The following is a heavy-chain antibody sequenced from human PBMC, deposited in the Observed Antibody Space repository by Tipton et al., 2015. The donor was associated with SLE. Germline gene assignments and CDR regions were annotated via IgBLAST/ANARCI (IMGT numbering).Heavy chain of an antibody. V-gene: IGHV4-59*01. CDR1: GGSISSYY. CDR2: IYYSGST. D-gene: IGHD3-10*01. CDR3: ARDGPGMMGYFDL. J-gene: IGHJ2*01. Sequence: TLSLTCTVSGGSISSYYWSWIRQPPGKGLEWIGYIYYSGSTNYNPSLKSRVTISVDTSKNQFSLKLNSVTAADTALYYCARDGPGMMGYFDLWGRGTLVTVSS.